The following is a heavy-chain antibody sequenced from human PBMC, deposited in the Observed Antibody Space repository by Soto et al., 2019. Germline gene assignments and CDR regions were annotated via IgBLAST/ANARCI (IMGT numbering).Heavy chain of an antibody. D-gene: IGHD5-12*01. V-gene: IGHV3-21*01. J-gene: IGHJ4*02. CDR3: ARDSGYDAATLEY. CDR1: GFTFSSYS. CDR2: ISGSSSSI. Sequence: ESGGGLVKPGGSLRLSCAASGFTFSSYSMYWVRQAPGKGLEWVSSISGSSSSIYYADSLKGRFTISRDNANNSLFLQMDSLRAEDTAMYFCARDSGYDAATLEYWGQGTLVTVSS.